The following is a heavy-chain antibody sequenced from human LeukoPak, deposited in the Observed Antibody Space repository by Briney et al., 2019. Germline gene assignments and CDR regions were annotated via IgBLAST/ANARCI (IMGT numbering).Heavy chain of an antibody. CDR2: IYPGDSDT. J-gene: IGHJ4*02. V-gene: IGHV5-51*01. CDR3: ARRASAYDSSGYYLDYFDY. D-gene: IGHD3-22*01. CDR1: GYSFTSYW. Sequence: GESLKISCKGSGYSFTSYWIGWVRQMPGKGLEWMGIIYPGDSDTRYSPAFQGQVTISADKSISTAYLQWSSLKASDTAMFYCARRASAYDSSGYYLDYFDYWGQGTLVTVSS.